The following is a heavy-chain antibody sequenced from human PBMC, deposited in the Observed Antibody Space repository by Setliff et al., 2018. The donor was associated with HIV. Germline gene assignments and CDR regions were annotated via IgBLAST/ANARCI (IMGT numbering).Heavy chain of an antibody. CDR1: GYSISTGYN. CDR2: MHHSGGT. CDR3: VRGGSWGII. V-gene: IGHV4-38-2*02. Sequence: SETLSLTCTVSGYSISTGYNWGCIRQPPGKGLEWIGSMHHSGGTYYNPSLKTRVTISLDTSKNRFSLNLSSVTAADTAVYYCVRGGSWGIIWGQGTVVTVSS. J-gene: IGHJ3*02. D-gene: IGHD3-16*01.